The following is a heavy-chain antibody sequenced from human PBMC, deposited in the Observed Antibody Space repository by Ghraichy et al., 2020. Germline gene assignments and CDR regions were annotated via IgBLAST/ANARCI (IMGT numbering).Heavy chain of an antibody. CDR2: ISSSSTI. J-gene: IGHJ6*02. CDR3: ARAFGMDV. CDR1: GFTFSSHN. V-gene: IGHV3-48*02. Sequence: GGSLRLSCAASGFTFSSHNMNWVRQAPGKGLEWVSYISSSSTIYYADSVKGRFTISRDNAKNSVYLQMNRLRDEDTAVYYCARAFGMDVWGQGTTVTVSS.